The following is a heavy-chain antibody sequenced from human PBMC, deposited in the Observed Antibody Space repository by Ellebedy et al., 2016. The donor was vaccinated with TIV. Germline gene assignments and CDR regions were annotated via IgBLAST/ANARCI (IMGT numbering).Heavy chain of an antibody. CDR2: INSDGSST. D-gene: IGHD6-13*01. CDR1: GFTFSSYW. Sequence: PGGSLRLSCAASGFTFSSYWMHWVRQAPGKGLVWVSRINSDGSSTSYADSVKGRFTISRDNAKNTLYLQMNSLRAEDTAVYYCARGSKSSSWYRLYYYYYGMDVWGQGTTVTVSS. J-gene: IGHJ6*02. V-gene: IGHV3-74*01. CDR3: ARGSKSSSWYRLYYYYYGMDV.